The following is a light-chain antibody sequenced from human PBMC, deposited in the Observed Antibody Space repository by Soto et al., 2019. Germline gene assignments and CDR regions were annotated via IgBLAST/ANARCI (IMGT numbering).Light chain of an antibody. V-gene: IGKV3-15*01. CDR2: GAS. CDR1: QSVSNY. J-gene: IGKJ1*01. CDR3: QQYKKWPRT. Sequence: EIVMTQSPATLSVSPGERATLSCRASQSVSNYLAWYQQKPGQAPRLLIYGASTRATGIPARFSGGGSETDFTLTISSLQSEDFAVYYCQQYKKWPRTFGHGTKVEIK.